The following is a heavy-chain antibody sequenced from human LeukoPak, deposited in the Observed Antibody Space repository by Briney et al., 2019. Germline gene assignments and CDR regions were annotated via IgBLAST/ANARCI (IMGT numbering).Heavy chain of an antibody. CDR2: MYSSGST. CDR3: ARERIRPSLGSDAFDI. V-gene: IGHV4-59*12. Sequence: SDTLSLPCSVSWVYLSCYYWRWIRQPPGRGLAWVGYMYSSGSTHYPPSLTSRVTISGDTSKNQFSLKLTSVTAADTAVYYCARERIRPSLGSDAFDIWGQGTMVTVSS. J-gene: IGHJ3*02. D-gene: IGHD3-3*02. CDR1: WVYLSCYY.